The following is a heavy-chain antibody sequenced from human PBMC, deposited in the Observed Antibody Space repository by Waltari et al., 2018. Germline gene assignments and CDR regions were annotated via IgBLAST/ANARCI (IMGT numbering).Heavy chain of an antibody. J-gene: IGHJ4*02. Sequence: EVQLVESGGGLVQPGGSLRLSGAASGFTSSGPWMHWVRQAPGKGLVWVSRITTDGSGANYADSVKGRFTISRDNAKNTRYLQMNSLRVEDTAVYFCARDLVLGSGSNDYWGLGTLVTVSS. CDR2: ITTDGSGA. V-gene: IGHV3-74*01. D-gene: IGHD3-10*01. CDR3: ARDLVLGSGSNDY. CDR1: GFTSSGPW.